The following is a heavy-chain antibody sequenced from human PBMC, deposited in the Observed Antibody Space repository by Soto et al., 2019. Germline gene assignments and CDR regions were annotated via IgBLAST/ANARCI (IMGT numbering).Heavy chain of an antibody. J-gene: IGHJ4*02. V-gene: IGHV4-59*01. CDR1: GGSISSYY. CDR3: AHRPGGYLSGWDNGYFDY. D-gene: IGHD6-19*01. CDR2: IYCSGST. Sequence: SETLSLTCTVSGGSISSYYWSWIRQPPGKGLEWIGYIYCSGSTNYNPSLKSRVTISVDTSKNQFSLKLSSVTAADTAVYYCAHRPGGYLSGWDNGYFDYWGRGALVTVSS.